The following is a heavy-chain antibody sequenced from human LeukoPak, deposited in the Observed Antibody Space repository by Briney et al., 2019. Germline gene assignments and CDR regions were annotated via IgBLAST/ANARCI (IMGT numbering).Heavy chain of an antibody. CDR2: VRLDGRT. CDR3: AREGGFYRPLDY. Sequence: PSGTLSLTCGVSGGSITTTNWWTWVRRPPGKGLEWIGEVRLDGRTNYNPSLESRLTISVDLSENHISLRLTSVTAADTAVYYCAREGGFYRPLDYSGQGTLVTVSS. D-gene: IGHD3-3*01. J-gene: IGHJ4*02. V-gene: IGHV4-4*02. CDR1: GGSITTTNW.